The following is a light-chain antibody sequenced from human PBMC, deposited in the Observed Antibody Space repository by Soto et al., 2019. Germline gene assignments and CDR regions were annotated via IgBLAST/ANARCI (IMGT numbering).Light chain of an antibody. CDR3: QQYERYSGT. CDR1: QSISSW. V-gene: IGKV1-5*03. Sequence: DIQMTQSPSTLSASVGDRVTITCRASQSISSWLAWYQQKPGKAPNLLIYKASSLESGVPSRFSGSGSGTEFTLTISCLQPDDFATYYCQQYERYSGTFGQGTRLEIK. CDR2: KAS. J-gene: IGKJ5*01.